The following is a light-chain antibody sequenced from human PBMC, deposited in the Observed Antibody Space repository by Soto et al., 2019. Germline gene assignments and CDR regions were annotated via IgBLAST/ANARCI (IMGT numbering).Light chain of an antibody. CDR1: QSVSSSY. CDR2: GAS. Sequence: EIVLTQSPGNLSLSPGERATLSCRASQSVSSSYLAWYQQKPGQAPRLLIYGASNRATGIPDRFSGSGSGTDFTLTISRLEPEDFAVYYCQQYGSSGMFGQGTKVDI. V-gene: IGKV3-20*01. CDR3: QQYGSSGM. J-gene: IGKJ1*01.